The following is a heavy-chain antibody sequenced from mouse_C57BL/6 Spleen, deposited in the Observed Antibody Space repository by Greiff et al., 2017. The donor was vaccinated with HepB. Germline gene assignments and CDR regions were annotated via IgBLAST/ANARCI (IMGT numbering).Heavy chain of an antibody. CDR3: ARSPITTVVGFDY. V-gene: IGHV1-64*01. CDR1: GYTFTSYW. D-gene: IGHD1-1*01. J-gene: IGHJ2*01. Sequence: VKLMESGAELVKPGASVKLSCKASGYTFTSYWMHWVKQRPGQGLEWIGMIHPNSGSTNYNEKFKSKATLTVDKSSSTAYMQLSSLTSEDSAVYYCARSPITTVVGFDYWGQGTTLTVSS. CDR2: IHPNSGST.